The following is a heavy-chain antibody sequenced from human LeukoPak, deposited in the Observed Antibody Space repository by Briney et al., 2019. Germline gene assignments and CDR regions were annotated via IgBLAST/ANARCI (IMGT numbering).Heavy chain of an antibody. V-gene: IGHV3-48*04. CDR3: ARGSGGDY. CDR2: ISNSGSAI. Sequence: GGSLRLSCAASGFXFSDYGMHWVRQAPGKGLEWVSYISNSGSAIYYADSVKGRFTISRDNAKNSLYLQMNSLRAEDTAVYFCARGSGGDYWGQGTLVTVSS. CDR1: GFXFSDYG. J-gene: IGHJ4*02.